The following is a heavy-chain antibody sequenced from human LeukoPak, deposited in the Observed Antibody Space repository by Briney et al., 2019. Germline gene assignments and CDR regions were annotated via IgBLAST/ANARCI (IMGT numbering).Heavy chain of an antibody. V-gene: IGHV1-69*02. D-gene: IGHD4-17*01. CDR3: ATPSRTEDGDYGVC. Sequence: SVKVSCKASGYTFTGYYMHWVRQAPGQGLEWMGRIIPILDLAHLTQKFQGRLTITADKSTNTGYMELSSLTAEDTAVYYCATPSRTEDGDYGVCWGQGTLVTVSS. CDR1: GYTFTGYY. CDR2: IIPILDLA. J-gene: IGHJ4*02.